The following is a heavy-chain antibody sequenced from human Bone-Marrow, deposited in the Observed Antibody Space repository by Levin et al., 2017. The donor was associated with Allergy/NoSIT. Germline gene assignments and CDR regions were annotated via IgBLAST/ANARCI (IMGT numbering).Heavy chain of an antibody. CDR3: AKQAAHFNFWTGQTKYASNYGLDV. D-gene: IGHD3/OR15-3a*01. CDR1: GFRFDTHA. J-gene: IGHJ6*02. V-gene: IGHV3-30*18. CDR2: ISNDGSFK. Sequence: GGSLRLSCIASGFRFDTHAMHWVRQAPGKGLEWLAVISNDGSFKHSVEALEGRFTISRDDSRNTLFLQMNSLRPEDTAIYYCAKQAAHFNFWTGQTKYASNYGLDVWGQGTTVTVSS.